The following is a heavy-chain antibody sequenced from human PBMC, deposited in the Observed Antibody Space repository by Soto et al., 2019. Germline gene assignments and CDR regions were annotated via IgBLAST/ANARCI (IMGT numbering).Heavy chain of an antibody. Sequence: QVQLVQSGAEVKKPGASVKVSCKASGYTFTDYGISWVRQAPGQGLEWMGWISGYNGNTDYAQSFQGRVTMTTDTSTSTAYMELRSLRSDDTAGFCGAVNAGNLGVWADFGDYWGQGTLVTVSS. D-gene: IGHD1-26*01. CDR1: GYTFTDYG. CDR3: AVNAGNLGVWADFGDY. CDR2: ISGYNGNT. J-gene: IGHJ4*02. V-gene: IGHV1-18*01.